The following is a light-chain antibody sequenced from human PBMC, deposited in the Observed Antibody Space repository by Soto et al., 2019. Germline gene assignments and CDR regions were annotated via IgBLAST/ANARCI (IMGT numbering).Light chain of an antibody. J-gene: IGKJ1*01. Sequence: DIQMTHLLSTRSQLEEEEVPFPGGAIRRLSACLAWYRQKPGKAPKLLIYKASSLESGVPSRFSGSGSGTEFTLTISSLQPDDFATYYCQQYNSYSWTFGQGTKVEIK. CDR2: KAS. V-gene: IGKV1-5*03. CDR1: RRLSAC. CDR3: QQYNSYSWT.